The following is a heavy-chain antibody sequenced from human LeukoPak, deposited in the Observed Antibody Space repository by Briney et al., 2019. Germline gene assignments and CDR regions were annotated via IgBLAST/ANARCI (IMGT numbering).Heavy chain of an antibody. Sequence: PSETLSLTCTVSGGSISSYYWSWIRQPPGKGLEWIGYIYYSGSTNYNPSLKSQVTISVDTSKNQFSLKLSSVTAADTAVYYCARSGYSYGFGIIFDYWGQGTLVTVSS. CDR2: IYYSGST. D-gene: IGHD5-18*01. CDR1: GGSISSYY. V-gene: IGHV4-59*01. CDR3: ARSGYSYGFGIIFDY. J-gene: IGHJ4*02.